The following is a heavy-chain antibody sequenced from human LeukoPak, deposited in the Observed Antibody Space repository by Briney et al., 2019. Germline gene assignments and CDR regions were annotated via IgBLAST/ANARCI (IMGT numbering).Heavy chain of an antibody. Sequence: ASVKVSCKASGYTFTTYGISWVRQAPGQGLEWMGRINPNSGGTNYAQKFQGRVTMTRDTSISTAYMELSGLRSDDTAVYYCARGSNFHDYWGQGTLVTVSS. J-gene: IGHJ4*02. V-gene: IGHV1-2*06. CDR2: INPNSGGT. D-gene: IGHD4-11*01. CDR3: ARGSNFHDY. CDR1: GYTFTTYG.